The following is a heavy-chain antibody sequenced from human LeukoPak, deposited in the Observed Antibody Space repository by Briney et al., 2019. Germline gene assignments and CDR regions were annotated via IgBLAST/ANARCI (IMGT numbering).Heavy chain of an antibody. D-gene: IGHD3-10*01. Sequence: TPSETLSLTCAVYGGSFSGYYWSWIRQPPGKGLEWIGEINHSGSTNYNPSLKSRVTISVDTSKNQFSLKLSSVTAADTAVYYCARTYGSGTPVRFYYYYMDVWGKGTTVTISS. CDR1: GGSFSGYY. CDR3: ARTYGSGTPVRFYYYYMDV. J-gene: IGHJ6*03. V-gene: IGHV4-34*01. CDR2: INHSGST.